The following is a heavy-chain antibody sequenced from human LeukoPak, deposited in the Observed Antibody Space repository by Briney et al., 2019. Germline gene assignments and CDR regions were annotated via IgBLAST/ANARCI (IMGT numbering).Heavy chain of an antibody. V-gene: IGHV3-11*01. Sequence: GGSLRLSCTASGFTFSDSFMSWIRQAPGKGLEWISYNSSRGTTIYYADSVKGRFTISRDNAKNSLYLQINSLRVDDTAVFYCAKGSLAVPTTPFDFWGQGTLVTVSS. D-gene: IGHD1-26*01. J-gene: IGHJ4*02. CDR1: GFTFSDSF. CDR2: NSSRGTTI. CDR3: AKGSLAVPTTPFDF.